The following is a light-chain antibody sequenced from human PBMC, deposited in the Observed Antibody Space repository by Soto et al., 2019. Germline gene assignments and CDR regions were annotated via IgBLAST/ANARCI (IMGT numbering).Light chain of an antibody. CDR3: QQYKNWHPIT. Sequence: EILLTQSASIVSLSPGERATLPCRASQSVNNLFAWYQQKPGQAPRLLIYDASYRAPGIPARFSGSVSGTDFTLTISSLEQEDFAVYYCQQYKNWHPITSGQGTRLEIK. J-gene: IGKJ5*01. CDR2: DAS. V-gene: IGKV3-11*01. CDR1: QSVNNL.